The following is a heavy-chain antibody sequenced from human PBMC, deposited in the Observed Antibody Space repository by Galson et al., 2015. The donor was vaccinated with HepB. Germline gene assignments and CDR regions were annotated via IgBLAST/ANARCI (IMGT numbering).Heavy chain of an antibody. CDR3: AKDRLMLASYYFYYGMEV. D-gene: IGHD3-16*01. J-gene: IGHJ6*02. V-gene: IGHV3-30*18. Sequence: SLRLSCAASGFSFSEHGIHWVRQAQGKGLEWLAVVSYGGISKYDADSVKGRFTISRNNSENMAFLQMSSLRGEDTAVYYCAKDRLMLASYYFYYGMEVWGQGTTVIVSS. CDR1: GFSFSEHG. CDR2: VSYGGISK.